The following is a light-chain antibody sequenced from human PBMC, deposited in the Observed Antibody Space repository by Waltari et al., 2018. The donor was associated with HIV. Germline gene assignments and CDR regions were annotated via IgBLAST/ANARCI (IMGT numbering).Light chain of an antibody. CDR2: DAS. Sequence: PGERATLSCRASQSVSSYLAWYQQKPGQTPRLLIYDASNRATGIPARFSGSGSGTDFTLTISSLEPEDFAVYYCQQRSNWPPWTFGQGTKVEIK. CDR3: QQRSNWPPWT. CDR1: QSVSSY. J-gene: IGKJ1*01. V-gene: IGKV3-11*01.